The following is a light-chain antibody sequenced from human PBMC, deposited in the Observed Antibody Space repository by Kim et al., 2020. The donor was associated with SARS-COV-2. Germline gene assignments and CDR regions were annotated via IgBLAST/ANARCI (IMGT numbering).Light chain of an antibody. Sequence: GHSVTISCAGTSSDVGAYIYVSWYQQHPGKAPKLMIYDVTNRPSGVSNRFSGSKSGNTASLSISGLQAEDEADYYCSSYSSSSPHVFGTGTKVTVL. V-gene: IGLV2-14*03. J-gene: IGLJ1*01. CDR3: SSYSSSSPHV. CDR1: SSDVGAYIY. CDR2: DVT.